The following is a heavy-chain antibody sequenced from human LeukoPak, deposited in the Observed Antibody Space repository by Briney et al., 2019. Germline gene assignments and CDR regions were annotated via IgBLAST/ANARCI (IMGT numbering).Heavy chain of an antibody. Sequence: SETLSLTCAVYGGSFSGYYWSWIRQPPGKGLEWIGEINHSGSTNYNPSLKSRVTISVDTSKNQFSLKLSSVTAADTAVYYCARGATNFDLWGRGTLVTVSS. V-gene: IGHV4-34*01. CDR1: GGSFSGYY. CDR3: ARGATNFDL. CDR2: INHSGST. J-gene: IGHJ2*01. D-gene: IGHD4-11*01.